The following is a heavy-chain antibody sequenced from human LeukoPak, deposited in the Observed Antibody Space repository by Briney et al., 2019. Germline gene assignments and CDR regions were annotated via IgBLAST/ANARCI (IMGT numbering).Heavy chain of an antibody. J-gene: IGHJ4*02. CDR1: RFTFRSYT. V-gene: IGHV3-21*01. CDR3: ARELFYGTGSYSY. Sequence: GGSLRLSCTESRFTFRSYTMNWVRQAPGKGLQWVLSIDRSSSHIYYADSVKGRFAISRDNAKNSLYLQMNSLRAEDTAVYYCARELFYGTGSYSYWGQGTLVTVSS. D-gene: IGHD3-10*01. CDR2: IDRSSSHI.